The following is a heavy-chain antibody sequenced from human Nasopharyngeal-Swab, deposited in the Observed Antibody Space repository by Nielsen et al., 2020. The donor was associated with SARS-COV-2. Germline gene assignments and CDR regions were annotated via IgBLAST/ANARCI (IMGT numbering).Heavy chain of an antibody. Sequence: SETLSLTCSVSGGSINNYYWSWIRQPAGKGLEWIGRIYFSGSTNYNPSLKSRVTMSVDVSKNQFSLKLSSVTAADTAVYYCAREEQSFDYWGQGTLVAVSS. V-gene: IGHV4-4*07. CDR1: GGSINNYY. CDR3: AREEQSFDY. CDR2: IYFSGST. J-gene: IGHJ4*02. D-gene: IGHD1-26*01.